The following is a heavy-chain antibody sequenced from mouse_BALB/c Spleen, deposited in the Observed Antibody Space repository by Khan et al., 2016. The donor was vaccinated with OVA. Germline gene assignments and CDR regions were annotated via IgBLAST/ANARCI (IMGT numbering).Heavy chain of an antibody. V-gene: IGHV3-2*02. D-gene: IGHD1-1*01. Sequence: EVQLQESGPGLVKPSQSLSLTCTATGYSITSGYAWNWIRQFPGNKLEWMGYISYSGVTSYTPSLKSRISITRDTSKNKFFLQLTSVTTEDTATYYYARGNYYGYYFDYWGQGTTLTVSS. CDR3: ARGNYYGYYFDY. J-gene: IGHJ2*01. CDR1: GYSITSGYA. CDR2: ISYSGVT.